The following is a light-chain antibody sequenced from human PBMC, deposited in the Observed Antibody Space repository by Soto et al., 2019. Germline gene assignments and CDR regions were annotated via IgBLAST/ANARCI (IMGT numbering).Light chain of an antibody. Sequence: QSALTQPPSASGSPGQSVTISCAGSSSDIGASNSVSWYQQHPGKAPKLLISEVTKRPSGVPDRFSGSKSGNTASPTVSGLQADDEADYYCGSKAGSNKHVVFGGGTKLTVL. J-gene: IGLJ2*01. CDR2: EVT. V-gene: IGLV2-8*01. CDR1: SSDIGASNS. CDR3: GSKAGSNKHVV.